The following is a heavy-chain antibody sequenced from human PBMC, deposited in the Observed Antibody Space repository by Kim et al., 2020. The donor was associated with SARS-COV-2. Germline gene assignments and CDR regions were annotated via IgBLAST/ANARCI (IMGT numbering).Heavy chain of an antibody. J-gene: IGHJ3*02. CDR1: GFTFGDYA. D-gene: IGHD4-17*01. V-gene: IGHV3-49*03. Sequence: GGSLRLSCTASGFTFGDYAMSWFRQAPGKGLEWVGFIRSKAYGGTTEYAASVKGRFTISRDDSKSIAYLQMNSLKTEDTAVYYCTRKRTTVTTDDAFDIWGQGTMVTVSS. CDR3: TRKRTTVTTDDAFDI. CDR2: IRSKAYGGTT.